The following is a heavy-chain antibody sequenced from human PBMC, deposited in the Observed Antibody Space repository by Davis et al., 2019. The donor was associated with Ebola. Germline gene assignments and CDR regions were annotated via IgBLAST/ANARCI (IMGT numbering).Heavy chain of an antibody. CDR1: GGSIISSSSY. V-gene: IGHV3-11*04. CDR2: ISSSGSTI. J-gene: IGHJ4*02. Sequence: LSLTCTVSGGSIISSSSYWGWIRQAPGKGLEWVSYISSSGSTIYYADSVKGRFTISRDNAKNSLYLQMNSLRPEDTAVYYCARDSDDYSFDYWGQGTLVTVSS. CDR3: ARDSDDYSFDY. D-gene: IGHD4-11*01.